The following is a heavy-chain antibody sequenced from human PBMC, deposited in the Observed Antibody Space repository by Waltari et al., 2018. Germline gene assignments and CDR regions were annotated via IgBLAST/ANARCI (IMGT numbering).Heavy chain of an antibody. CDR2: INAGNGNT. V-gene: IGHV1-3*03. CDR3: ARSYSGSYYPYYFDY. CDR1: GYTFTSSA. Sequence: QVQLVQSGAEVKKPGASVKVSCKASGYTFTSSAMHWVRQAPGQRLEWMGWINAGNGNTKYSQEFQGRVTITRDTSASTAYMELSSLRSEDMAVYYCARSYSGSYYPYYFDYWGQGTLVTVSS. D-gene: IGHD1-26*01. J-gene: IGHJ4*02.